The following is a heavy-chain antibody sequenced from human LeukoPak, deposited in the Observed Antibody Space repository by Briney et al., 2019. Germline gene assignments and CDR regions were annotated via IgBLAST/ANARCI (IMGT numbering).Heavy chain of an antibody. D-gene: IGHD1-26*01. Sequence: GESLKISCKGSGYSFTSYWIGRVRQMPGKGLEWMGIIYPGDSDTRYSPSFQGQVTISADKSISTAYLQWSSLKASDTAMYYCARHIYSGSYFNYYGMDVWGQGTTVTVSS. CDR2: IYPGDSDT. CDR3: ARHIYSGSYFNYYGMDV. V-gene: IGHV5-51*01. CDR1: GYSFTSYW. J-gene: IGHJ6*02.